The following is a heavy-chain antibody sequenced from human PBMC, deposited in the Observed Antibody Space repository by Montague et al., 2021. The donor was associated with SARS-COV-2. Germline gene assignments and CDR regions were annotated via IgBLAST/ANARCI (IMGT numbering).Heavy chain of an antibody. Sequence: SETLSLTCTVSGDSISSSSYNWGLIRHPPRKGPELIGSVHDRGRPYYNPSLKSRVTIYVDTSKNQPSLKLSSVTAADTAVYYCTRHVHMTWPEPSPGFDYWGQGTLVTVSS. CDR1: GDSISSSSYN. J-gene: IGHJ4*02. D-gene: IGHD1-1*01. V-gene: IGHV4-39*01. CDR2: VHDRGRP. CDR3: TRHVHMTWPEPSPGFDY.